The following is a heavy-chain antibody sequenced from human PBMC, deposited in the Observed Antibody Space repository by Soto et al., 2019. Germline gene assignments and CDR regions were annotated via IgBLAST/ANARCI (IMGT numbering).Heavy chain of an antibody. D-gene: IGHD2-15*01. CDR3: AKEPTAVDPRDLFGGHPPTDY. V-gene: IGHV3-23*01. Sequence: EVQLLESGGDLAQPGGSLRLSCAASGFTFSSYAMNWVRQTPGKGLQWVSAISGTGESTYYADSVKGRFTISRDNSKNTLYLQMNSLTVEDTAIYYCAKEPTAVDPRDLFGGHPPTDYWGQGTLVTVSS. CDR2: ISGTGEST. J-gene: IGHJ4*02. CDR1: GFTFSSYA.